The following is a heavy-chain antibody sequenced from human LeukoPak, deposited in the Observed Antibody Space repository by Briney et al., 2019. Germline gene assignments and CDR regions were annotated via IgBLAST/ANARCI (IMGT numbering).Heavy chain of an antibody. CDR2: ISYDGSNK. J-gene: IGHJ5*02. Sequence: PGRSLRLSCAASGFTFSSYAMHWVRQAPGKGLEWVAVISYDGSNKYYADSVKGRFTISRDNSKNTLYLQMNSLRAEDTVVYYCAGAGNYDFWSGSDGGDNWFDPWGQGTLVTVSS. CDR1: GFTFSSYA. V-gene: IGHV3-30*04. CDR3: AGAGNYDFWSGSDGGDNWFDP. D-gene: IGHD3-3*01.